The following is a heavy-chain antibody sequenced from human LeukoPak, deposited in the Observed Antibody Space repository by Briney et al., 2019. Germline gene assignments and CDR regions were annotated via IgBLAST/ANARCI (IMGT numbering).Heavy chain of an antibody. J-gene: IGHJ4*02. Sequence: GGSLRLSCAASGFTFSSYAMHWVRQAPGKGLEWVAVISYDGSSKYYADSVKGRFTISRDNSKNTLYLQMNSLRAEDTAVYYCARETVSSFDYWGQGTLVTVSS. CDR3: ARETVSSFDY. V-gene: IGHV3-30-3*01. CDR2: ISYDGSSK. CDR1: GFTFSSYA. D-gene: IGHD3-16*01.